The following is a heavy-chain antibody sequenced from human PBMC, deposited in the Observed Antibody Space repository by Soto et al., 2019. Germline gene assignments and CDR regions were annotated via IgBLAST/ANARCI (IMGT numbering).Heavy chain of an antibody. V-gene: IGHV3-23*01. CDR3: ASAPRASVASREFDY. J-gene: IGHJ4*02. CDR1: GFTFSSYA. D-gene: IGHD5-12*01. CDR2: ISGSGGST. Sequence: GGSLRLSCAASGFTFSSYAMSWVRQAPGKGLEWVSAISGSGGSTYYPDSVKGRFTISRDNSENTLYLQLNSLRVEDTAVYYCASAPRASVASREFDYWGQGT.